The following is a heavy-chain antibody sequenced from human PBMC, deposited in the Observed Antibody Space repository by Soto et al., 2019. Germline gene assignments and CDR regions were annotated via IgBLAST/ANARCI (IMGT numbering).Heavy chain of an antibody. CDR2: INAGNGNT. Sequence: QVQLVQSGAEVKKPGASVKVSCKASGYTFTSYAMHWVRQAPGQRLEWMGWINAGNGNTKYSQKFQGRVTITRDTSXSTAYMELSSLRSEDTAVYYCARGLRGGDADWFDPWGQGTLVTVSS. V-gene: IGHV1-3*01. D-gene: IGHD2-21*02. J-gene: IGHJ5*02. CDR3: ARGLRGGDADWFDP. CDR1: GYTFTSYA.